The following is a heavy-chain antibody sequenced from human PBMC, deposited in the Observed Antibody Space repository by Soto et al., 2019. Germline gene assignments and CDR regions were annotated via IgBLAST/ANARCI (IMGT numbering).Heavy chain of an antibody. CDR2: IYRSGKI. CDR3: ARDSGLIRENYGMDV. D-gene: IGHD5-12*01. Sequence: ELQLVESGGGVIQPGGSLRLSCAASGFTVSAKYLTWVRRAPGRGLEWVSVIYRSGKIYYPDSVRGRFTTSRDDSQNTFFLHMNTLRLEDTAVYYCARDSGLIRENYGMDVWGQGTTVAVSS. V-gene: IGHV3-53*01. CDR1: GFTVSAKY. J-gene: IGHJ6*02.